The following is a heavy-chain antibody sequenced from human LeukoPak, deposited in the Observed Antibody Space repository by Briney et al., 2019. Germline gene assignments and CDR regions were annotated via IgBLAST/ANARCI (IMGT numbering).Heavy chain of an antibody. CDR2: IIPIFGTA. V-gene: IGHV1-69*05. CDR1: GGTFSSYA. J-gene: IGHJ6*03. D-gene: IGHD6-13*01. CDR3: ARGIPGYSEGGGYYYMDV. Sequence: SVKVSCKASGGTFSSYAISWVRQAPGQGLEWMGGIIPIFGTANYAQKFQGRVTITTDESTSTAYMELSSLRSEDTAVYYCARGIPGYSEGGGYYYMDVWGKGTTVTVSS.